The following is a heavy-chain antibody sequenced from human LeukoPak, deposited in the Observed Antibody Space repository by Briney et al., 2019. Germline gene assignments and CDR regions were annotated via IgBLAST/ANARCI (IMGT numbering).Heavy chain of an antibody. Sequence: GGSLRLSRAASGFTFSSYDLNWVRQAPGKGLEWISYITNSGSTIYYADSVKGRFTISRDNAKNSLYLQMNSLKAEDTAVYYYARLASGAFDFWGRGTLVTVSS. CDR3: ARLASGAFDF. CDR2: ITNSGSTI. CDR1: GFTFSSYD. J-gene: IGHJ4*02. V-gene: IGHV3-48*03. D-gene: IGHD3-3*01.